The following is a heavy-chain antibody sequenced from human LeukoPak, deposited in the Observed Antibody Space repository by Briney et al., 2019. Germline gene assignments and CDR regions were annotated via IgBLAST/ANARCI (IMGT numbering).Heavy chain of an antibody. J-gene: IGHJ2*01. V-gene: IGHV4-59*01. CDR2: IYYSGST. CDR1: GGSISSYY. D-gene: IGHD2-2*01. Sequence: SETLSLTCTVSGGSISSYYWSWIRQPPGKGLEWIGYIYYSGSTNYNPSLKSRVTISVDTSKNQFSLKLSSVTAADTAVYYCARDLVYCSSTSCSPWYFDLWGRGTLVTVSS. CDR3: ARDLVYCSSTSCSPWYFDL.